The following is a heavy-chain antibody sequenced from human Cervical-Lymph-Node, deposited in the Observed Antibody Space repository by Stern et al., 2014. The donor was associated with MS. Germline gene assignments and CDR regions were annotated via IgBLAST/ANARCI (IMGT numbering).Heavy chain of an antibody. D-gene: IGHD3-16*02. V-gene: IGHV4-59*01. Sequence: QLQLQESGPGLVKPSETLSLTCTVSGYSINYNYWGWIRQPPGKALEWIGYIFYRGGTTYNPSLKSRVTISVDTSKNQFSLNLSSVTAADTAVYYCARVLRRRVIGAPGAGYYFDYWGQGALVTVPS. J-gene: IGHJ4*02. CDR2: IFYRGGT. CDR1: GYSINYNY. CDR3: ARVLRRRVIGAPGAGYYFDY.